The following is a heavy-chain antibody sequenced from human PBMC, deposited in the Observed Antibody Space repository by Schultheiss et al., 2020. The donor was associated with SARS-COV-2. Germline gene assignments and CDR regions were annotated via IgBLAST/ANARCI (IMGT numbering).Heavy chain of an antibody. CDR2: ISSSSSYI. J-gene: IGHJ4*02. CDR3: ASQNYYTIFGY. V-gene: IGHV3-21*04. D-gene: IGHD3-3*01. Sequence: GGSLRLSCAASGFTFSSYSMNWVRQAPGKGLEWVSSISSSSSYIYYADSVKGRFTISRDNAKNTLYLQMNSLRAEDTAVYYCASQNYYTIFGYWGQGTLVTVSS. CDR1: GFTFSSYS.